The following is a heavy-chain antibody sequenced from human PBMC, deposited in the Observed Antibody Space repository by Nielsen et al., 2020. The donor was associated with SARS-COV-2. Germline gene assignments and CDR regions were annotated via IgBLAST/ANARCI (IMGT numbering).Heavy chain of an antibody. CDR3: ARQPISSGWYSGWYYGMDV. CDR2: IYYSGST. D-gene: IGHD6-19*01. V-gene: IGHV4-39*01. CDR1: GGSISSSSYY. J-gene: IGHJ6*04. Sequence: GSLRLSCTVSGGSISSSSYYWGWIRQPPGKGLEWIGSIYYSGSTYYNPSLKSRVTISVDTSKNQFSLKLSSVTAADTAVYYCARQPISSGWYSGWYYGMDVWGKGTTVTVSS.